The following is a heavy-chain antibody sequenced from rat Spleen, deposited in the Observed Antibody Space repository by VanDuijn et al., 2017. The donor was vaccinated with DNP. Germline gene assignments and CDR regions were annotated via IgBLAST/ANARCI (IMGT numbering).Heavy chain of an antibody. CDR3: ARWTYYFDY. V-gene: IGHV3-1*01. Sequence: EVQLQGSGPGLVKPSQSLSLTCSVTGYSITNNYWGWIRKFPGNKMEWIGHISYSGSATYSPSLKSRITITRDTSKNQFFLLLSSVTTEDTATYYCARWTYYFDYWGQGVMVTVSS. CDR2: ISYSGSA. CDR1: GYSITNNY. J-gene: IGHJ2*01.